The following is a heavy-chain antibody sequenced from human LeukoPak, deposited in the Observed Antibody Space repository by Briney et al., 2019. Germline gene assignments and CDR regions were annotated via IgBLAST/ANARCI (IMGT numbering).Heavy chain of an antibody. CDR2: ISSSGSTI. J-gene: IGHJ6*03. CDR3: AGADDGWVSSYYYYYYMDV. V-gene: IGHV3-11*04. D-gene: IGHD3-10*01. Sequence: GGSLRLSCAASGFTFSDYYMSWIRQAPGKGLEWVSYISSSGSTIYYADSVKGRFTISRDNAKNSLYLQMNSLRAEDTAVYYCAGADDGWVSSYYYYYYMDVWGKGTTVTVSS. CDR1: GFTFSDYY.